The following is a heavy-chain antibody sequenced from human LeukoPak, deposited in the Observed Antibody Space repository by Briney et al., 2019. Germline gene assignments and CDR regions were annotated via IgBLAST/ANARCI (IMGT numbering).Heavy chain of an antibody. V-gene: IGHV3-23*01. D-gene: IGHD1-20*01. Sequence: PGGSLRLSCAASGFTFSSYAMSWVRQAPGKGLEWVSAISGSGGSTYYADSVKGRFTISRDNAKNSLYLQMNSLRAEDTAVYYCARGSYNWNHWGQGTLVTVSS. CDR1: GFTFSSYA. J-gene: IGHJ5*02. CDR2: ISGSGGST. CDR3: ARGSYNWNH.